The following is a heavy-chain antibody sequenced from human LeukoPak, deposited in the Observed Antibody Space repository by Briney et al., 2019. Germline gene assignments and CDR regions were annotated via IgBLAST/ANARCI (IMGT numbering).Heavy chain of an antibody. D-gene: IGHD2-2*01. J-gene: IGHJ4*02. V-gene: IGHV3-30*03. CDR3: NTYHFDY. CDR1: GFTFSSYG. Sequence: GRSLRLSCAASGFTFSSYGMHWVRQAPGKGLEWVAVISYDGSNKYHADSVKGRFTISRDNSKNTLYLQMNSLRAEDTAVYYCNTYHFDYWGQGTLVTVSS. CDR2: ISYDGSNK.